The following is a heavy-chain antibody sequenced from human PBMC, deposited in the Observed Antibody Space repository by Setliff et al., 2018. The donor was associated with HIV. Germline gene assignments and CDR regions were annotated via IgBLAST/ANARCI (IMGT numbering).Heavy chain of an antibody. CDR3: ARGSSWQYYDYYYMDV. J-gene: IGHJ6*03. V-gene: IGHV4-59*01. D-gene: IGHD6-13*01. Sequence: SETLSLTCTVSGGSISRYYWRWIRQPPGKGLEWIGYIYYSGSTNYNPSLKSRVTISVDTSKNQFSLKLSSVTAADTAVYYCARGSSWQYYDYYYMDVWGKGTTVTVSS. CDR2: IYYSGST. CDR1: GGSISRYY.